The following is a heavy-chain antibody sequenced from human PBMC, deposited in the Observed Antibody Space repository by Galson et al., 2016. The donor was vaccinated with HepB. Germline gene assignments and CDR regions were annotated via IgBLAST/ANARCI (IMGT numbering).Heavy chain of an antibody. CDR2: ISYDSSTK. V-gene: IGHV3-30*04. J-gene: IGHJ6*03. CDR3: AREGLFCNTATCYYLYNMDV. CDR1: GFNFSTFA. D-gene: IGHD2-2*01. Sequence: SLRLSCAASGFNFSTFALHWVRQTPGKGLEWVAIISYDSSTKYYADSVKGRFNISRDNSNNTLYLQMSSLKGEDSAVYYCAREGLFCNTATCYYLYNMDVWGQGTTVTVSS.